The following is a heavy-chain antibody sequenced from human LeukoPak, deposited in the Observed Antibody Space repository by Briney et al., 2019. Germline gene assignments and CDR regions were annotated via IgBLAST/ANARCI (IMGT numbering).Heavy chain of an antibody. CDR2: ISSSSSYI. CDR3: ARASLTMVRGVIHYYYGMDV. CDR1: GFTFSSYS. J-gene: IGHJ6*02. V-gene: IGHV3-21*01. Sequence: GGSLRLSCAASGFTFSSYSMNWVRQAPGKGLEWVSSISSSSSYIYYADSVKGRFTISRDNAKNSLYLQMNSLRAEDTAVYYCARASLTMVRGVIHYYYGMDVWGQGTTVTVSS. D-gene: IGHD3-10*01.